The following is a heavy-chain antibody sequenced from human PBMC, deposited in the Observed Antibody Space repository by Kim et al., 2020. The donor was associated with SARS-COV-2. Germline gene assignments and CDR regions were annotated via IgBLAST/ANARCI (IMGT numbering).Heavy chain of an antibody. V-gene: IGHV3-30-3*01. J-gene: IGHJ6*02. D-gene: IGHD6-6*01. CDR3: ARSIAGSYYYGMDV. CDR2: ISYDGSNK. Sequence: GGSLRLSYAASGFTFSSYAMHWVCQAPGKGLEWVAVISYDGSNKYYADSVKGRFTISRDNSKNTLYLQMNSLRAEDTAVYYCARSIAGSYYYGMDVWGQGTTVTVSS. CDR1: GFTFSSYA.